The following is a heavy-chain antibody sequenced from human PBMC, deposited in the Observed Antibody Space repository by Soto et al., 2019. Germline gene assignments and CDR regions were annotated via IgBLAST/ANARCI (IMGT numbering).Heavy chain of an antibody. V-gene: IGHV3-15*07. CDR2: IKSTTDGGTT. CDR3: TTGEIDAFDI. Sequence: EVQLVESGGGLVKPGGSLRLSCAASGFTFSNAWMNWVRQAPGKGLEWVGRIKSTTDGGTTDYAAPVKGRFTISRDDSKNTLYLQMNSLKTEDTAVYYCTTGEIDAFDIWGQGTMVTVSS. J-gene: IGHJ3*02. CDR1: GFTFSNAW.